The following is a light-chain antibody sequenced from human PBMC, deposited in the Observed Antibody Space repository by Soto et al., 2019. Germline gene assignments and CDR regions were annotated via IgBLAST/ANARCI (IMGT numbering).Light chain of an antibody. CDR2: EVS. CDR3: SSYTSSSTLDV. V-gene: IGLV2-14*01. J-gene: IGLJ1*01. Sequence: SALTQPASVSGSPAQSITIACTGTSSDVGVYHYGSRYQQQPGKTPKHIIYEVSKRPSGVSNRFSGSKAGNTASLTLSGLWGEDEVEYYCSSYTSSSTLDVFGTGTKVTVL. CDR1: SSDVGVYHY.